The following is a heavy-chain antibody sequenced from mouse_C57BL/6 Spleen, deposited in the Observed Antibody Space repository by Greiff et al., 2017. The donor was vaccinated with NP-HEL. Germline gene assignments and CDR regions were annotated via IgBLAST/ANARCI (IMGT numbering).Heavy chain of an antibody. CDR1: GYTFTSYW. CDR2: IYPGSGST. V-gene: IGHV1-55*01. CDR3: ARYRDYTGGFAY. D-gene: IGHD2-4*01. J-gene: IGHJ3*01. Sequence: QVQLQQPGAELVKPGASVKMSCKASGYTFTSYWITWVKQRPGQGLEWIGDIYPGSGSTNYNEKFKSKATLTVDTSSSTAYMQLSSLTSEDSAVYDCARYRDYTGGFAYWGQGTLVTVSA.